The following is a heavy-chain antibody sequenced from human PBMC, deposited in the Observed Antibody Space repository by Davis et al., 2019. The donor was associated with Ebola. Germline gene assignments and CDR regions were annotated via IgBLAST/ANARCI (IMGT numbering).Heavy chain of an antibody. V-gene: IGHV3-7*01. CDR1: GFTFSRYW. D-gene: IGHD3-16*01. CDR2: IKQDGSEK. Sequence: PAGTLTLSCAASGFTFSRYWMSWVRQATGQGLEWVAKIKQDGSEKYYVDSVKGRFTISRDNAKNSLYLQMTSLRAEDTAVYYCARGGGGYYYYYGMDVWGQGTTVTVSS. J-gene: IGHJ6*02. CDR3: ARGGGGYYYYYGMDV.